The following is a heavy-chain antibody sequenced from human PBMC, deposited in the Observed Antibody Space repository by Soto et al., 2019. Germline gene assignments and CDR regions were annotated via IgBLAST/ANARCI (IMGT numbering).Heavy chain of an antibody. CDR3: ARDSYNFITENYYTEMDI. D-gene: IGHD1-20*01. J-gene: IGHJ6*02. CDR2: IYYSGST. V-gene: IGHV4-59*01. CDR1: NGDIRRYS. Sequence: SLTCFIRNGDIRRYSWRWSPQPTGKGLERIGYIYYSGSTNYNPSLTSRVTISVDTSKNQFSLKLSSLTAADTAVYYCARDSYNFITENYYTEMDIWCQ.